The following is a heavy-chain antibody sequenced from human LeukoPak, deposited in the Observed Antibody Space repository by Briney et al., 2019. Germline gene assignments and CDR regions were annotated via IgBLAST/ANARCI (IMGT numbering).Heavy chain of an antibody. CDR2: IYHSGST. Sequence: SETLSLTCTVSGGSISSSSYYWGWIRQPPGKGLEWIGSIYHSGSTYYNPSLKSRVTISVDTSKNHFSLKLSSVTAVDTAVYYCARTDSYGYYFDYWGQGTLVTVSS. J-gene: IGHJ4*02. CDR3: ARTDSYGYYFDY. D-gene: IGHD5-18*01. V-gene: IGHV4-39*07. CDR1: GGSISSSSYY.